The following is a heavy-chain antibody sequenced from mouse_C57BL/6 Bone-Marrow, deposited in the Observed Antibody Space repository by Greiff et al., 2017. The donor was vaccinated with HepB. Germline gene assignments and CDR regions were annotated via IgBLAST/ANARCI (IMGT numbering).Heavy chain of an antibody. J-gene: IGHJ2*01. V-gene: IGHV1-59*01. CDR1: GYTFTSYW. CDR3: ARWTVPYYFDY. D-gene: IGHD1-1*01. CDR2: IDPSDSYT. Sequence: VQLQQPGAELVRPGTSVKLSCKASGYTFTSYWMHWVKQRPGQGLEWIGVIDPSDSYTNYNQKFKGKATLTVDTSSSTAYMQLSSLTSEDSAVYYCARWTVPYYFDYWGQGTTLTVSS.